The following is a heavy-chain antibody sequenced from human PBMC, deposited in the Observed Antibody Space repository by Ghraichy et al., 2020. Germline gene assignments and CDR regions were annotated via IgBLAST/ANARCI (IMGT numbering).Heavy chain of an antibody. D-gene: IGHD5-18*01. V-gene: IGHV4-39*01. J-gene: IGHJ4*02. CDR1: GGSISSSSYY. CDR2: IYYSGST. Sequence: SETLSLTCTVSGGSISSSSYYWGWIRQPPGKGLEWIGSIYYSGSTYYNPSLKSRVTISVDTSKNQFSLKLSSVTAADTAVYYCARHGDGYSYRKPFDYWGQGTLVTVSS. CDR3: ARHGDGYSYRKPFDY.